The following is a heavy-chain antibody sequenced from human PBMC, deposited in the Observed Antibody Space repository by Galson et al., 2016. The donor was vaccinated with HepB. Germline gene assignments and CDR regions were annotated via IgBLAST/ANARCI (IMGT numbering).Heavy chain of an antibody. D-gene: IGHD2-2*01. CDR2: ISYDGSNK. V-gene: IGHV3-30*18. J-gene: IGHJ4*02. Sequence: SLRLSCAASGFTFGSYGMHWVRQAPGKGLEWVAFISYDGSNKKYADSVKGRFTISRDNSKKTLYLQMNSLSAEDTAVYYCAKDGRIYCSSASCHDHFHYWGQGTLVTVSS. CDR3: AKDGRIYCSSASCHDHFHY. CDR1: GFTFGSYG.